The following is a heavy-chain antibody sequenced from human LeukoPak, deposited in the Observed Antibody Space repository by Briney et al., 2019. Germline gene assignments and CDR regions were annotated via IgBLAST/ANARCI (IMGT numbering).Heavy chain of an antibody. CDR2: INHSGST. V-gene: IGHV4-34*01. Sequence: PSETLSLTCAVYGGSFSGYYWSWIRQPPGKGLEWIGEINHSGSTNYNPSLKSRVTISVDTSKNQFSLKLSSVTAADTAVYYCARSGQLDGFDYWGQGTLVTVSS. J-gene: IGHJ4*02. CDR3: ARSGQLDGFDY. D-gene: IGHD6-6*01. CDR1: GGSFSGYY.